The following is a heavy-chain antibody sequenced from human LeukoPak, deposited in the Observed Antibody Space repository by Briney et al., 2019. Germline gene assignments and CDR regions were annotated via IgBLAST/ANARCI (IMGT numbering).Heavy chain of an antibody. Sequence: KPSETLSLTCTVSGASINSSGYYWGWLRQPPGKGLEWIGSHYYSESTYYNPSLKSRVTISVDTSKNHFSLKLNSVTAADTAVYYCARHRAGYHLDWWGQGTLVTVPS. CDR3: ARHRAGYHLDW. V-gene: IGHV4-39*01. CDR1: GASINSSGYY. J-gene: IGHJ4*02. D-gene: IGHD3-9*01. CDR2: HYYSEST.